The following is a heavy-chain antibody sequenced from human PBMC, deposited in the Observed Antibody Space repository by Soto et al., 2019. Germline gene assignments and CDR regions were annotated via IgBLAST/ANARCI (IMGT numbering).Heavy chain of an antibody. V-gene: IGHV3-74*01. CDR2: INSDGSST. CDR1: GFTFSSYW. J-gene: IGHJ2*01. CDR3: ARGGSLNWYFDL. D-gene: IGHD1-26*01. Sequence: EVQLVESGGGLVQPGGSLRLSCAASGFTFSSYWMHWVRQAPGKGLVWVSRINSDGSSTSYADSVKGRFTISRDNAKNTLYLQMNSMRAEDTAVYYCARGGSLNWYFDLWGRGTPVTVSS.